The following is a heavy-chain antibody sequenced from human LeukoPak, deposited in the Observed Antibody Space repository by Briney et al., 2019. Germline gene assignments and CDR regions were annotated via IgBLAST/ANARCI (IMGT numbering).Heavy chain of an antibody. CDR2: IYYSGST. CDR3: AIIAAAGSGRFDY. Sequence: PSETLSLTCGVSGGSISSSNWWSWVRQPPGKGLEWIGSIYYSGSTYYNPSLKSRVTISVDTSKNQFSLKLSSVTAADTAVYYCAIIAAAGSGRFDYWGQGTLVTVSS. V-gene: IGHV4-4*02. CDR1: GGSISSSNW. D-gene: IGHD6-13*01. J-gene: IGHJ4*02.